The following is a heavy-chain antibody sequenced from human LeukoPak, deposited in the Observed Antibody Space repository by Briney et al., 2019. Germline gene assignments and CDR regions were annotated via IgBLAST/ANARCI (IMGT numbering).Heavy chain of an antibody. CDR1: GFTFSDYY. Sequence: GGSQRLSCAASGFTFSDYYMSWIRQVPGKGLEWVSYISSSGSPIYYADSVKGRFTISRDNAKNSLYLQMNRLRAEDTAVYYCARVLLADGYKEMATVGYFDYWGQGTLVTVSS. CDR2: ISSSGSPI. CDR3: ARVLLADGYKEMATVGYFDY. V-gene: IGHV3-11*04. D-gene: IGHD5-24*01. J-gene: IGHJ4*02.